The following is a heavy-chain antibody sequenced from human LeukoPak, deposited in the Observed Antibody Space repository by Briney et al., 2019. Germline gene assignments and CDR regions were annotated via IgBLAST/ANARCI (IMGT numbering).Heavy chain of an antibody. D-gene: IGHD6-13*01. J-gene: IGHJ5*02. CDR3: ARHGIAAAGSNWFDP. CDR1: GYRFTSYW. V-gene: IGHV5-51*01. CDR2: IYHGDSDT. Sequence: GESRKFSCMASGYRFTSYWSGGLRRMPGKGLEWMGIIYHGDSDTRYSPSLQGQVTISAEKSISTAYLQWSSLKASGTAMYYCARHGIAAAGSNWFDPWGEGTLVSVST.